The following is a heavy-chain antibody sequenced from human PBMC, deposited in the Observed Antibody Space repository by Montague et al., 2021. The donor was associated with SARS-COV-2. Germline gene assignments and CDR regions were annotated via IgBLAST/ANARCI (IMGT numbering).Heavy chain of an antibody. D-gene: IGHD3-22*01. V-gene: IGHV3-7*03. CDR3: ARDEGSHSIYYYDSSGYYVY. J-gene: IGHJ4*02. CDR1: GFTFSTYW. Sequence: SLRLSCAASGFTFSTYWMSWVRQAPGKGLDWVADMKQDGSEKYYVDSVKGRLTISRDNAKSLLYLEMNSLRAEDTAVYYCARDEGSHSIYYYDSSGYYVYWGQGTPVTVSS. CDR2: MKQDGSEK.